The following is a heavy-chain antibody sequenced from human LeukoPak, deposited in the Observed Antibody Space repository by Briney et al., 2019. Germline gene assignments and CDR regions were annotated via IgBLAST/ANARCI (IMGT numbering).Heavy chain of an antibody. CDR3: TRITVVAGNTYLADY. V-gene: IGHV3-11*03. J-gene: IGHJ4*02. Sequence: GGSLRLSCAASGFTFSDYYMSWIRQVPGKGLEWVSYISGSSSYTNYADSVKGRITISRDNANNSLYLQMNSLRAEDTAVYYCTRITVVAGNTYLADYWGQGTLVTVSS. D-gene: IGHD6-19*01. CDR2: ISGSSSYT. CDR1: GFTFSDYY.